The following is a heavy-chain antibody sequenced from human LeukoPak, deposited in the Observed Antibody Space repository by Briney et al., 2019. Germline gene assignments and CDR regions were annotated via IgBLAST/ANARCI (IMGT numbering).Heavy chain of an antibody. Sequence: GGPLTLSCAASGYTFSDFSVNWVRQAPGKGLEGVSSISVRSNYRYYADSVRGRFTISRDDARDSLFLQMNSLRAEDTAVYFCVRLRRNNDRSGYYYYYDYWGQGTLVTVSS. V-gene: IGHV3-21*01. D-gene: IGHD3-22*01. CDR1: GYTFSDFS. CDR3: VRLRRNNDRSGYYYYYDY. CDR2: ISVRSNYR. J-gene: IGHJ4*02.